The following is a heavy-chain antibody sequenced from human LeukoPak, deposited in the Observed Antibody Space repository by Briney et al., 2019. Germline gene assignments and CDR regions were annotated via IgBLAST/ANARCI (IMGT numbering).Heavy chain of an antibody. J-gene: IGHJ4*02. CDR2: INHSGST. Sequence: TGGSLRLSCAASGFTFGSYAMSWIRQPPGKGLEWIGEINHSGSTNYNPSLKSRVTISVDTSKNQFSLKLSSVTAADTAVYYCARTIYSYGYFDYWGQGTLVTVSS. CDR3: ARTIYSYGYFDY. V-gene: IGHV4-34*01. CDR1: GFTFGSYA. D-gene: IGHD5-18*01.